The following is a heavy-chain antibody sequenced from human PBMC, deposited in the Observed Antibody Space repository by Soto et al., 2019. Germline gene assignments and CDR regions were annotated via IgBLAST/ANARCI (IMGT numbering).Heavy chain of an antibody. V-gene: IGHV3-23*01. CDR1: GITFA. D-gene: IGHD6-19*01. CDR2: ITASGDAT. J-gene: IGHJ4*02. CDR3: ARGGRGRGWYD. Sequence: EVQLLESGGGLIQPGGSLSLSCAASGITFAMRWVRQAPGQGLEWVSAITASGDATFYAVSVKGRFTISRDNSKDTLYLQMNNLRSEDTAKYYCARGGRGRGWYDWGQGTLVTVSS.